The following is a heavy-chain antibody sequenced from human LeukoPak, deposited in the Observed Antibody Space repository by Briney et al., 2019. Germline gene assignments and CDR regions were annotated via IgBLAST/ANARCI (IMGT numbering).Heavy chain of an antibody. J-gene: IGHJ6*02. V-gene: IGHV1-58*02. CDR1: GFTFTSSA. CDR2: IVVGSGNT. CDR3: ARSIQLWLHYYYYGMDV. Sequence: SVKVSCEASGFTFTSSAMQWVRQARGQRLAWIGWIVVGSGNTNYAQKFQGRVTMTRDTSTSTVYMELSSLRSEDTAVYYCARSIQLWLHYYYYGMDVWGQGTTVTVSS. D-gene: IGHD5-18*01.